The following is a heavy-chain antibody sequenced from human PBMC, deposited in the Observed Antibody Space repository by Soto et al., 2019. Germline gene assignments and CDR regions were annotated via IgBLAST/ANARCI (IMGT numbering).Heavy chain of an antibody. Sequence: GGSLRLSCAASGFTFSSYAMSWVRQAPGKGLEWVSAISGRGGSTYYADSVKGRFTISRDNSKNTLYLQMNSLRAEDKAVYYCAKVGTGTYYDSSGYYSAFDYWGQGTLVTVSS. CDR3: AKVGTGTYYDSSGYYSAFDY. D-gene: IGHD3-22*01. J-gene: IGHJ4*02. CDR2: ISGRGGST. CDR1: GFTFSSYA. V-gene: IGHV3-23*01.